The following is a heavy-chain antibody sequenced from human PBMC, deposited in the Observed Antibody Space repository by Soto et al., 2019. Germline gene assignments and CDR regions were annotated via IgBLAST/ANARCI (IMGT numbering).Heavy chain of an antibody. CDR3: ARGRYCLTGRCFPNWFDS. CDR2: IYKSTTT. Sequence: SETLSLTCAVSGDSISSVDYFWAWIRQPPGQALEYIGYIYKSTTTYYNPSFESRVAISLDTSKSQFSLTVTSVTAADTAVYFCARGRYCLTGRCFPNWFDSWGQGTLVTVSS. J-gene: IGHJ5*01. D-gene: IGHD2-15*01. V-gene: IGHV4-30-4*01. CDR1: GDSISSVDYF.